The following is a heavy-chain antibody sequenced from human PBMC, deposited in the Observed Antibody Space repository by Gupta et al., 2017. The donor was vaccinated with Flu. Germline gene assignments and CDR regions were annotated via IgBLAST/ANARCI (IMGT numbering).Heavy chain of an antibody. CDR2: ISGSGGST. Sequence: EVQLLESGGGLVQPGGSLRLSCAASGFTFSSYAMSWVRQAPGKGLEWVSAISGSGGSTYYADSVKGQFTISRDNSKNTLYLQMNSLRAEDTAVYYCANSNSSWYSYYFDYWGQGTLVTVSS. V-gene: IGHV3-23*01. D-gene: IGHD6-13*01. CDR3: ANSNSSWYSYYFDY. J-gene: IGHJ4*02. CDR1: GFTFSSYA.